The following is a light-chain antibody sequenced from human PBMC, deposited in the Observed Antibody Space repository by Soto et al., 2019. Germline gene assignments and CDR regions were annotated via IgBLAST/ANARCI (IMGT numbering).Light chain of an antibody. J-gene: IGLJ2*01. CDR2: DVT. CDR1: SSDIGAYNY. V-gene: IGLV2-8*01. Sequence: QSALTQPPSASGSPGQSVTISCSGTSSDIGAYNYVSWYQQHPGKAPKLLISDVTKRPSGVPDRFSGSKSGNTASLTVSGLQGDDEADYYCSSYGGNNNYVIFGGGTKVTVL. CDR3: SSYGGNNNYVI.